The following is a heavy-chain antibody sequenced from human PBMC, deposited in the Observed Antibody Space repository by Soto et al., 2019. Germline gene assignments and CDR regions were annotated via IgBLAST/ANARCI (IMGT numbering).Heavy chain of an antibody. CDR2: IYYSGST. Sequence: PSETLSLTCTVSGGSISSYYWSWIRQPPGKGLEWIGYIYYSGSTNYNPSLKSRVTISVDTSKNQFSLKLSSVTAADTAVYYCGRGPDTIFGVVIGNWFDPWGQGTLVTVSS. CDR1: GGSISSYY. CDR3: GRGPDTIFGVVIGNWFDP. V-gene: IGHV4-59*01. J-gene: IGHJ5*02. D-gene: IGHD3-3*01.